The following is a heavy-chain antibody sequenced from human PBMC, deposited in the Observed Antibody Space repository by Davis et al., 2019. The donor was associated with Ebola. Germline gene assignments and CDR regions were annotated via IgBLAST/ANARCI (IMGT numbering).Heavy chain of an antibody. CDR2: ISYDGSNK. D-gene: IGHD2-8*01. CDR1: GFTFSSYP. Sequence: GESLKISCAASGFTFSSYPMHWVRQAQGKGLEWVAVISYDGSNKYYADSVKGRFTISRDNSKNTQYLQMNSLRAEDTAVYYCARDRAQMMVYAIRYYYYGMDVWGQGTTVTVSS. J-gene: IGHJ6*02. V-gene: IGHV3-30-3*01. CDR3: ARDRAQMMVYAIRYYYYGMDV.